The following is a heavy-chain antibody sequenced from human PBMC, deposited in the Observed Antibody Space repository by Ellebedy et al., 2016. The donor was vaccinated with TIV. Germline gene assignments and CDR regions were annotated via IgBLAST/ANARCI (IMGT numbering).Heavy chain of an antibody. Sequence: SETLSLTXTVSGGSISSSSYYWGWIRQPPGKGLEWIGSIYYSGSTYYNPSLKSRVTISVDTSKNQFSLNLSSVTAADTAVYYCARRAMTTVTTGAFDIWGQGTMVTVSS. CDR3: ARRAMTTVTTGAFDI. CDR2: IYYSGST. V-gene: IGHV4-39*07. CDR1: GGSISSSSYY. J-gene: IGHJ3*02. D-gene: IGHD4-17*01.